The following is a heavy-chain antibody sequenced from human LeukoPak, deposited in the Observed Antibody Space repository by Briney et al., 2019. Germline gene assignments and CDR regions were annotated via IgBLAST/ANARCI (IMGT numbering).Heavy chain of an antibody. CDR2: IYYSGST. D-gene: IGHD2-8*01. CDR3: ARGTRMRGCWFDP. J-gene: IGHJ5*02. CDR1: GGSISSGDYY. V-gene: IGHV4-30-4*01. Sequence: PSETLSLTCTVSGGSISSGDYYWGWIRQPPGKGLEWIGYIYYSGSTYYNPSLKSRVTISVDTSKNQFSLKMSSVTAADTAVYYCARGTRMRGCWFDPWGQGTLVTVSS.